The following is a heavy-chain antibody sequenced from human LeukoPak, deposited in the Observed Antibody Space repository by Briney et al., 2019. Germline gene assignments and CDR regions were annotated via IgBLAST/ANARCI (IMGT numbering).Heavy chain of an antibody. V-gene: IGHV3-30*03. CDR2: ISYDGSNK. J-gene: IGHJ6*02. CDR1: GFTFSSYG. D-gene: IGHD6-19*01. CDR3: ARERVSSGWWANYYYYGMDV. Sequence: QPGRSLRLSCAASGFTFSSYGMHWVRQAPGKGLEWVAVISYDGSNKYYADSVKGRFTISRDNSKNTLYLQMNSLRAEDTAVYYCARERVSSGWWANYYYYGMDVWGQGTTVTVSS.